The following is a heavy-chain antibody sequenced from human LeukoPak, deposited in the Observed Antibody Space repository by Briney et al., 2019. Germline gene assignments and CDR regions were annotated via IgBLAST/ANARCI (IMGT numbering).Heavy chain of an antibody. CDR2: INPSGGST. J-gene: IGHJ4*02. CDR1: GYTFTSYY. Sequence: ASVKVSCKASGYTFTSYYMHWVRQAPGQGLEWMGIINPSGGSTSYAQKLQGRVTMTRDTSTSTVYMELSSLRSEDTAVYYCARDSKARNYYDSSGGPYYFDYWGQGTLVTVSS. D-gene: IGHD3-22*01. CDR3: ARDSKARNYYDSSGGPYYFDY. V-gene: IGHV1-46*01.